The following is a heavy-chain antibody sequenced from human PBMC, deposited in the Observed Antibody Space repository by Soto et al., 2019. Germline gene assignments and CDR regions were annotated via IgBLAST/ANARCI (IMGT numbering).Heavy chain of an antibody. CDR2: IRNSGADT. V-gene: IGHV3-23*01. D-gene: IGHD4-17*01. Sequence: GGSLRLSCAASGFTFNIYAMSWVRQAPGKGLEWVSSIRNSGADTCYPDSVKGRFTISRDNSKNTLYLQMNSLRAEDTAVYYCTKVPSSGDYYYFDYWGQGALVTVSS. J-gene: IGHJ4*02. CDR1: GFTFNIYA. CDR3: TKVPSSGDYYYFDY.